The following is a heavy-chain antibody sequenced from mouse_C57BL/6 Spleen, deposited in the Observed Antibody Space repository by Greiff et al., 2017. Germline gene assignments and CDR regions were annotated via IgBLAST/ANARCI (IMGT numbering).Heavy chain of an antibody. D-gene: IGHD2-5*01. CDR3: ARRYSNYWYFDV. V-gene: IGHV2-2*01. Sequence: VQLQESGPGLVQPSQSLSISCTVSGFSFTSYGVHWVRQSPGKGLEWLGVIWSGGSTDGNAAFISRLSISKDNSKSQVFFEMNSMQADDTDTYYCARRYSNYWYFDVWGTGTTVTVSS. J-gene: IGHJ1*03. CDR1: GFSFTSYG. CDR2: IWSGGST.